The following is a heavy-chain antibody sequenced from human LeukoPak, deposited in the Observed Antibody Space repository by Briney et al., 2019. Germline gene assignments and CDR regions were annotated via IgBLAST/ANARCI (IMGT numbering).Heavy chain of an antibody. Sequence: ASVKVSCKASGYTFTSYGISWVRQAPGQGLEWMGWISAYNGNTNYAQKLQGRVTITADKSTSTAYMELSSLRSEDTAVYYCASLRDGYNDHWYFDLWGRGTLVTVSS. V-gene: IGHV1-18*01. CDR3: ASLRDGYNDHWYFDL. D-gene: IGHD5-12*01. J-gene: IGHJ2*01. CDR1: GYTFTSYG. CDR2: ISAYNGNT.